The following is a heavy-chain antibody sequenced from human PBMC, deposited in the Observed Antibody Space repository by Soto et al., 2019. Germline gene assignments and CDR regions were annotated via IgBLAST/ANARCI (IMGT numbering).Heavy chain of an antibody. J-gene: IGHJ6*02. D-gene: IGHD4-4*01. Sequence: QVHLVESGGGVVQPGGSLRLSCAASGFTFSNYGIHWVRQAPGKGLEWVALIWYDGSSQYFADSVRGRCTFSSDNFKNTLYLQMSNLRVEDTAVYYCARVADYSEGGDALDVWGQGTTVTVSS. V-gene: IGHV3-33*01. CDR1: GFTFSNYG. CDR2: IWYDGSSQ. CDR3: ARVADYSEGGDALDV.